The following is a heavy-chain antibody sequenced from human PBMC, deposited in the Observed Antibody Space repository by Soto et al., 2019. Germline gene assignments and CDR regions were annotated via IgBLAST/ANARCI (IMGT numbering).Heavy chain of an antibody. Sequence: GGSLRLSCSASGFTFSSYAMHWVRQAPGKGLEYVSAISSNGGSTYYADSGNSRFTISRNNSKNTLYLQMSSLRAEDTAVYYGVTDDYGDYDPFYRNYYYYGMDVWGQGTTVTVSS. CDR1: GFTFSSYA. V-gene: IGHV3-64D*08. J-gene: IGHJ6*02. CDR3: VTDDYGDYDPFYRNYYYYGMDV. D-gene: IGHD4-17*01. CDR2: ISSNGGST.